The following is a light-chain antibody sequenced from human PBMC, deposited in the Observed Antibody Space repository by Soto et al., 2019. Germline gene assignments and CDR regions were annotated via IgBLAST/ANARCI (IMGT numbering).Light chain of an antibody. CDR3: QQDGSASRT. Sequence: EIVVTQSPGTLSLSPGERATLSCRASQSVSSSYLAWYQQKPGQAPRLLIYGASTRATGIPDRFSGSGSGTDFTLTISRLEPEDFAVYYCQQDGSASRTVGAGTKVDSK. J-gene: IGKJ4*01. CDR1: QSVSSSY. V-gene: IGKV3-20*01. CDR2: GAS.